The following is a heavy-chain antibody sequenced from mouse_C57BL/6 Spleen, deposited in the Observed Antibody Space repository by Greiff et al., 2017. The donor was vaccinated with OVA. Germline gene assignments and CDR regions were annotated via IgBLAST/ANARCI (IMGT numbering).Heavy chain of an antibody. D-gene: IGHD3-2*02. CDR3: TRGTAQAYYAMDY. J-gene: IGHJ4*01. V-gene: IGHV1-15*01. CDR2: IDPETGGT. CDR1: GYTFTDYE. Sequence: VQLQQSGAELVRPGASVTLSCKASGYTFTDYEMHWVKQTPVHGLEWIGAIDPETGGTAYNQKFKGKAILTADKSSSTAYMELRSLTSEDSAVYYCTRGTAQAYYAMDYWGQGTSVTVSS.